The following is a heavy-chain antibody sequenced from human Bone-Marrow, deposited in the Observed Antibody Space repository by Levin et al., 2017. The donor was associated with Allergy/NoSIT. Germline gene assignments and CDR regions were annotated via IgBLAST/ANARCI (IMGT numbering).Heavy chain of an antibody. D-gene: IGHD2-15*01. CDR3: AGGGGKRRVAFDI. CDR2: IFHSGSA. J-gene: IGHJ3*02. CDR1: GGAISNYY. Sequence: SQTLSLTCVVSGGAISNYYWSWIRQPPETGLQWIGYIFHSGSANYNPSPKSRVTISVDTSKNQFSLKLSSVTAADTALYYCAGGGGKRRVAFDIWGQGTMVTVSS. V-gene: IGHV4-59*01.